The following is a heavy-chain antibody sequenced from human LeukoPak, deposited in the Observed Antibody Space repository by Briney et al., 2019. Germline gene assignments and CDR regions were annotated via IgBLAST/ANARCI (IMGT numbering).Heavy chain of an antibody. CDR3: ASMYSSSAGDYFDY. Sequence: SETLSLTCTVSGGSISSSSYYWGWSRQPPGKGLEWIGSIYYSGSTYYNPSLKSRVTISVDTSKNQFSLKLSSVTAADTAVYYCASMYSSSAGDYFDYWGQGTLVTVSS. D-gene: IGHD6-6*01. CDR2: IYYSGST. V-gene: IGHV4-39*01. J-gene: IGHJ4*02. CDR1: GGSISSSSYY.